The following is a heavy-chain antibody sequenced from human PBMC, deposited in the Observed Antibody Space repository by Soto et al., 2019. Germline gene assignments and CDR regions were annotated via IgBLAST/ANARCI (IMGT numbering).Heavy chain of an antibody. CDR1: GFTFSSYS. D-gene: IGHD2-2*02. J-gene: IGHJ4*02. Sequence: SLRLSCAASGFTFSSYSMSWVRQAPGKGLEWVSSISSSSSYIYYADSVKGRFTISRDNAKISLYLQMNSLRAEDTAVYYCAREPPYCSSTSCYIDYWGQGTLVTVSS. V-gene: IGHV3-21*01. CDR3: AREPPYCSSTSCYIDY. CDR2: ISSSSSYI.